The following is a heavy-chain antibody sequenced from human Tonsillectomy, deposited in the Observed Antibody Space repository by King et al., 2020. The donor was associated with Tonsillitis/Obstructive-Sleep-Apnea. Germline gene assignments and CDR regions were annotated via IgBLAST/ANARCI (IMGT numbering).Heavy chain of an antibody. CDR2: ISASNGNT. CDR3: ARDGNWPSWMNLWIPRTYYYMDV. CDR1: GYTFTSYG. V-gene: IGHV1-18*01. Sequence: VQLVESGAEVKKPGASVRVSCKASGYTFTSYGISWVRQAPGQGLEWMGWISASNGNTNYAQKLQGRDTMTTDTSTRTAYMEMRSLRSDDTDVYYCARDGNWPSWMNLWIPRTYYYMDVWGKGTTVTVSS. J-gene: IGHJ6*03. D-gene: IGHD5-18*01.